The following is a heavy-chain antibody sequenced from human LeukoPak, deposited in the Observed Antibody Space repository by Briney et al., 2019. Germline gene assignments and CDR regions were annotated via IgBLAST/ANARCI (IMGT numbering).Heavy chain of an antibody. CDR2: IIPIFGTA. Sequence: SVKVSCKASGGTFSSYAISWVRQAPGQGLEWMGGIIPIFGTANYAQKFQGRVTITADESASTAYMELSSLRSEDTAVYYCASCPTGFLEWLSVDVWGKGTTVTVSA. CDR3: ASCPTGFLEWLSVDV. J-gene: IGHJ6*04. CDR1: GGTFSSYA. V-gene: IGHV1-69*01. D-gene: IGHD3-3*01.